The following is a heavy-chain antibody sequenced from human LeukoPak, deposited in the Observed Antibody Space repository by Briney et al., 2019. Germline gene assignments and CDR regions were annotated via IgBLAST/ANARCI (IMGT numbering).Heavy chain of an antibody. V-gene: IGHV3-23*01. Sequence: GGSLRLSCAASGFTFSSYAMSWVRQAPGKGLEWVSAISGSGGSTYYADSVKGRFAISRDNSKNTLYLQMNSLRAEDTAVYYCAKLTTYYYDSSGSIPDYWGQGTLVTVSS. CDR2: ISGSGGST. D-gene: IGHD3-22*01. J-gene: IGHJ4*02. CDR3: AKLTTYYYDSSGSIPDY. CDR1: GFTFSSYA.